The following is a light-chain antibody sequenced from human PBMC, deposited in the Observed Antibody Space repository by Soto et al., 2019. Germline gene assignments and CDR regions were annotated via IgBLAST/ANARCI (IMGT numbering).Light chain of an antibody. CDR1: QSVSSSY. V-gene: IGKV3-20*01. CDR3: QQYGSFYT. Sequence: EIVLTQSPGTLSLSPGERATLSCRASQSVSSSYLAWYQQKPGQAPRLLIYGASSRATGISERFSGSGSGTDFTITISILEPEDSAVYYYQQYGSFYTFGQGTKLEIK. J-gene: IGKJ2*01. CDR2: GAS.